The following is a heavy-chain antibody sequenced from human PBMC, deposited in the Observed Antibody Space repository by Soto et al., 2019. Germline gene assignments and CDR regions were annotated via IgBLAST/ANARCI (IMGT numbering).Heavy chain of an antibody. Sequence: EVQLLESGGGLVQPGGSLRLSCAASGFTFSSYAMSWVRQAPGKGLEWVSAISGSGGSTYYADSVKGRFTISRDNSKNTLYLQMNSLRDEDKAVYYCAKEVRRGNEFDYWGQGTLVTVSS. V-gene: IGHV3-23*01. CDR1: GFTFSSYA. CDR3: AKEVRRGNEFDY. D-gene: IGHD3-16*01. CDR2: ISGSGGST. J-gene: IGHJ4*02.